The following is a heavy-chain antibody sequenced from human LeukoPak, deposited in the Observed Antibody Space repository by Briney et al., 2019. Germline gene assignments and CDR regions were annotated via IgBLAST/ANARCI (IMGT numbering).Heavy chain of an antibody. D-gene: IGHD3-22*01. CDR3: TKEYDYSAYLGQGRGYFDY. Sequence: PGGSLRLSCAASGFTFSSYAMSWVRQAPGKGLEWVSAIRGTGSSTYYADSVKGRFTISRDNSKSTLYLQMNSLRAEDTAIYFCTKEYDYSAYLGQGRGYFDYWGQGTLVTVSS. J-gene: IGHJ4*02. CDR1: GFTFSSYA. V-gene: IGHV3-23*01. CDR2: IRGTGSST.